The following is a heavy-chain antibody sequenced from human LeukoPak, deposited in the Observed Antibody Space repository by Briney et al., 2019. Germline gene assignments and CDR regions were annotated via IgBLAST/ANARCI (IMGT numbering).Heavy chain of an antibody. CDR1: GGSFSGYY. CDR2: INHSGST. V-gene: IGHV4-34*01. Sequence: PSETLSLTCAVYGGSFSGYYWSWIRQPPGKGLEWIGEINHSGSTNYNPSLKSRVTISVDTSKNQFSLKLSSVTAADTAVYYCARPFSSSGNWGQGTLVTVSS. J-gene: IGHJ4*02. CDR3: ARPFSSSGN. D-gene: IGHD6-13*01.